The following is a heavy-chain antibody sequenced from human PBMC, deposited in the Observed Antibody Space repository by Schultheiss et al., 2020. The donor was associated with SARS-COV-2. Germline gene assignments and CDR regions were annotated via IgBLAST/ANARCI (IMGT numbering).Heavy chain of an antibody. D-gene: IGHD1-1*01. V-gene: IGHV1-2*02. J-gene: IGHJ3*02. CDR1: GYTFTGYY. CDR3: ASPRTTYDPDAFDI. CDR2: INPNSGGT. Sequence: ASVKVSCKASGYTFTGYYMHWVRQAPGQGLEWMGWINPNSGGTNYAQKFQGRVTMTRDTSISTAYMELSRLRSDDTAVYYCASPRTTYDPDAFDIWGQGTMVTVSS.